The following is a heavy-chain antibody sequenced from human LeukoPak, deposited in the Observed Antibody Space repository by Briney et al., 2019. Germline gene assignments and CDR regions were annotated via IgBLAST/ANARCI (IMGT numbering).Heavy chain of an antibody. D-gene: IGHD3-10*01. J-gene: IGHJ5*02. Sequence: ASVKVSCKASGYTLTSYAMHWVRQAPGQRLEWMGWINAGNGNTKYSQKFQGRVTITRDTSASTAYMELSSLRSEDTAVYYCARDRPWFGEFPTPFDPWGQGTLVTVSS. V-gene: IGHV1-3*01. CDR1: GYTLTSYA. CDR3: ARDRPWFGEFPTPFDP. CDR2: INAGNGNT.